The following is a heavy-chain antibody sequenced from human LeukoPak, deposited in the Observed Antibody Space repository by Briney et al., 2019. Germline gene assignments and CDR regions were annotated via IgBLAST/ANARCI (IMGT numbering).Heavy chain of an antibody. V-gene: IGHV4-59*01. J-gene: IGHJ4*02. Sequence: SQTLSLTCTVSGGSISSYYWSWIRQPPGKGLEGIGYIYYSGSTNYNPSLKSRVTISVDTSKNQFSLKLSSVTAADTAVYYCARDLAVAATGGYWGQGTLVTVSS. CDR3: ARDLAVAATGGY. CDR1: GGSISSYY. CDR2: IYYSGST. D-gene: IGHD6-19*01.